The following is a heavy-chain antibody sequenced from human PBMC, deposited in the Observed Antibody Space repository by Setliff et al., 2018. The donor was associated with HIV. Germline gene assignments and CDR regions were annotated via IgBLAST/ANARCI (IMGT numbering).Heavy chain of an antibody. CDR1: GFTFSDSA. Sequence: GGSLRLSCAASGFTFSDSAIHWVRQASGKGLEWVGRIKTKPDNYATAYGASVKGRFTISRDDSKNMAYLQMNSLKTEDTAMYYCSASGGADCGTSSCTNWFDPWGQGTLVTVSS. V-gene: IGHV3-73*01. J-gene: IGHJ5*02. D-gene: IGHD2-2*01. CDR3: SASGGADCGTSSCTNWFDP. CDR2: IKTKPDNYAT.